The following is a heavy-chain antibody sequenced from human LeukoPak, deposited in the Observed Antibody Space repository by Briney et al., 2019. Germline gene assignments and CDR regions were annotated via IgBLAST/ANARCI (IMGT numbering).Heavy chain of an antibody. CDR1: GLTLSSYS. CDR3: ARDVSVGPNAYYFDY. J-gene: IGHJ4*02. Sequence: GGSLRLSCAASGLTLSSYSMNWVRQAPGRGLEWVSYISSSTSTIYYADSVKGRFTISRDNAKNSLYLQMNSLRDEDTAVYYCARDVSVGPNAYYFDYWGQGTLVTVSS. CDR2: ISSSTSTI. V-gene: IGHV3-48*02. D-gene: IGHD1-26*01.